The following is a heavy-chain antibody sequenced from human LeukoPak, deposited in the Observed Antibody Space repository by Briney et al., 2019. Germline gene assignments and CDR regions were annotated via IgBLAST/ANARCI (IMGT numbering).Heavy chain of an antibody. CDR1: GFTFSNAW. J-gene: IGHJ4*02. V-gene: IGHV3-15*07. CDR3: YWLDGYNYFDY. CDR2: IKSKTDGGTT. Sequence: WGSLRLSCAASGFTFSNAWMNWVRQAPGKGLEWVGRIKSKTDGGTTDYAAPVKGRFTISRDDSKNTLYLQMNSLKTEDTAVYYCYWLDGYNYFDYWGQGTLVTVSS. D-gene: IGHD5-24*01.